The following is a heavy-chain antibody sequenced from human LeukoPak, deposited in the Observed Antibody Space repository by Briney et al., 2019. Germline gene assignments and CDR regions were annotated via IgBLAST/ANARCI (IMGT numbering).Heavy chain of an antibody. CDR1: GYIFTVNY. CDR3: ARDYGGNSEAFDI. D-gene: IGHD4-23*01. CDR2: INPNSGGT. J-gene: IGHJ3*02. V-gene: IGHV1-2*02. Sequence: ASVKVSCKASGYIFTVNYIYWLRQAPGQGPEWMGWINPNSGGTNYAQNFQGRVTLTSDTSNSTAYMDLNRLRSDDTAVYYCARDYGGNSEAFDIWGQGTIVTVSS.